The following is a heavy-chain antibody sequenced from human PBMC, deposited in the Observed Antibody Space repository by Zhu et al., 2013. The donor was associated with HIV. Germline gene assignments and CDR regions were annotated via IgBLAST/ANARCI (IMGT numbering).Heavy chain of an antibody. CDR2: INPNSGGT. CDR1: GYTFTGYY. Sequence: QVQLVQSGAEVKKPGASVKVSCKASGYTFTGYYMHWVRQAPGQGLEWMGWINPNSGGTSYAQKFQGRVTMTRDTSISTIYMELRRLRSDDTAVYYCARAVSGYAFDYWGQGALVTVSS. J-gene: IGHJ4*02. D-gene: IGHD5-12*01. V-gene: IGHV1-2*02. CDR3: ARAVSGYAFDY.